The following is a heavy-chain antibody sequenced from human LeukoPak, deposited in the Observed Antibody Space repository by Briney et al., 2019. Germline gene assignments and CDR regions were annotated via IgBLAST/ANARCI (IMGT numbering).Heavy chain of an antibody. D-gene: IGHD2-15*01. J-gene: IGHJ4*02. CDR1: GFTFSSYW. Sequence: GGSLRLSCAASGFTFSSYWMHWVRQAPGKGLEWVSAINGGNSDTNYAESVKGRFTISRDNSRNTLYLQMNSLRAEDTAVYYCAKDLLRWAFDYWGQGTLVTVSS. V-gene: IGHV3-NL1*01. CDR3: AKDLLRWAFDY. CDR2: INGGNSDT.